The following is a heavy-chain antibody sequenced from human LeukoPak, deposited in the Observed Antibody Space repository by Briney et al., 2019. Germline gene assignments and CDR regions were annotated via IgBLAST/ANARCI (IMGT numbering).Heavy chain of an antibody. D-gene: IGHD2-2*01. CDR2: INWNGGNT. CDR3: ARGQDIAVVPAAFDF. CDR1: GFTFDDYG. J-gene: IGHJ4*02. V-gene: IGHV3-20*04. Sequence: GSLRLSCAASGFTFDDYGMTWVRQAPGKGLEWVSGINWNGGNTGYADSVKGRFTISRDNAENSPYLQMNSLRAEDTALYYCARGQDIAVVPAAFDFWGQGTLVTVSS.